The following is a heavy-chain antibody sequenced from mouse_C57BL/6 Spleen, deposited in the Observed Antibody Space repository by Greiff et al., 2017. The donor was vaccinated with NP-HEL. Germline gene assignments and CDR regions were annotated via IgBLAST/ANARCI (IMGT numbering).Heavy chain of an antibody. CDR3: MRDNPFYYGNYFDY. Sequence: EVQLVESGGGLVQPKGSLKLSCAASGFTFNTYAMHWVRQAPGKGLEWVARIRSKSSNYATYYADSVKDRFTISRDDSQSMLYLQMNNLKTEDTAMYYCMRDNPFYYGNYFDYWGQGTTLTVSS. D-gene: IGHD2-1*01. V-gene: IGHV10-3*01. CDR1: GFTFNTYA. J-gene: IGHJ2*01. CDR2: IRSKSSNYAT.